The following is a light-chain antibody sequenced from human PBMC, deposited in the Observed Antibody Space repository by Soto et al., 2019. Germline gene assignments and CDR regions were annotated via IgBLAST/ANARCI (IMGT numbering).Light chain of an antibody. V-gene: IGKV1-27*01. CDR3: QKYNRAPRT. CDR1: QGIGNY. CDR2: GAS. Sequence: DIQMTQSPPSLSASVGDRVTITCRASQGIGNYLAWYQQKPGKVPKLLIYGASILQSGVPSRFSGSGSGTDFNLTISSLRPEDFATYYCQKYNRAPRTFGPGTRVEIK. J-gene: IGKJ1*01.